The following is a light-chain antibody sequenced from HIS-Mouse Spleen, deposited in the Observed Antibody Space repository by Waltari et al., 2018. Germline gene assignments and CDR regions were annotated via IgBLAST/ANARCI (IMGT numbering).Light chain of an antibody. CDR1: VLAKKY. J-gene: IGLJ2*01. Sequence: SYELTQPSSVSVSPGQTARITCSGDVLAKKYARWFQQKPGAAPVLVIYKDSERPSGSPGRVSGSSSGTTVTLTISGAQVEDEADYYCYSAADNNVVFGGGTKLTVL. CDR2: KDS. CDR3: YSAADNNVV. V-gene: IGLV3-27*01.